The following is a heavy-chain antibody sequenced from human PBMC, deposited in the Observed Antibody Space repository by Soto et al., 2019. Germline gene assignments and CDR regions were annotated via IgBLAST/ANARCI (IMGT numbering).Heavy chain of an antibody. CDR3: ASRDPGTSVDY. D-gene: IGHD1-7*01. Sequence: QVQLQESGPGLVKHSGTLSLTCAVSGGSFTSNNWWTWVRQPPGQGLEWIGEIYRTGNTNYNPSLKSRVSISLDKSENQFSLKVTSLTAADTAVYYCASRDPGTSVDYWGQGTLVTVSS. V-gene: IGHV4-4*02. CDR1: GGSFTSNNW. CDR2: IYRTGNT. J-gene: IGHJ4*02.